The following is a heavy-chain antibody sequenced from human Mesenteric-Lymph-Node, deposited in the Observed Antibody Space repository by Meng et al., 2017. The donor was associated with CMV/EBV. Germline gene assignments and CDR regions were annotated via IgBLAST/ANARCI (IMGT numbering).Heavy chain of an antibody. CDR3: AHRRPGYLSGWDQGVFDY. D-gene: IGHD6-19*01. V-gene: IGHV2-5*02. J-gene: IGHJ4*02. CDR2: IYSDDDK. Sequence: SGGGVAVAWIRQTPGTPLEWLALIYSDDDKRYLPSLRDRLTITKDTSKNLVVLTMTKMESVDTATYFCAHRRPGYLSGWDQGVFDYWGQGALVTVSS. CDR1: SGGGVA.